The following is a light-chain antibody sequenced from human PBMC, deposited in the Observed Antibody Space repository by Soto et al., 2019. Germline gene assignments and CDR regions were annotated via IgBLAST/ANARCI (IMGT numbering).Light chain of an antibody. CDR1: SRDVGAYNY. J-gene: IGLJ1*01. CDR2: DVT. CDR3: SSHSNITPYV. Sequence: QSALTQPASVSGSPGQSITISCTGTSRDVGAYNYVSWYQQHPGKAPKLMVYDVTTRPSGVSDRFSGSKSGNTASLTISGLQAEDEADYFCSSHSNITPYVFGTGTKLTVL. V-gene: IGLV2-14*01.